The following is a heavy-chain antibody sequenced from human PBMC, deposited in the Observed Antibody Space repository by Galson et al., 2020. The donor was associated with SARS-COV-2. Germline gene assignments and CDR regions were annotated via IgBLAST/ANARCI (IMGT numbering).Heavy chain of an antibody. CDR3: ARSRVTTGYVDY. J-gene: IGHJ4*02. Sequence: SETLSLICTVSGYSISSGFYWRWIRQPPGKGLEWIVNVHHSGSTYYNPSRKSRLTRSVDTSKNQFSLKLSSVTAADTAVYYCARSRVTTGYVDYWGRGILVTVAS. V-gene: IGHV4-38-2*02. CDR2: VHHSGST. D-gene: IGHD4-17*01. CDR1: GYSISSGFY.